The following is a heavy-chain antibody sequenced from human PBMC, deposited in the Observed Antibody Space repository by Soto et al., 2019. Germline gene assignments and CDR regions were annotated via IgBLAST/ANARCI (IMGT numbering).Heavy chain of an antibody. J-gene: IGHJ4*02. CDR1: GFTFSSYW. Sequence: EVQLVESGGGLVQPGGSLRLSCAASGFTFSSYWMHWVRQAPGKGLVWVSRINSDGSSTSYADSVKGRFTISRDNAKNTLYLQMNSLRAEDTAVYYCARWGRDGYKGWILGLGGSSYYWGQGTLVTVSS. CDR3: ARWGRDGYKGWILGLGGSSYY. CDR2: INSDGSST. D-gene: IGHD3-16*01. V-gene: IGHV3-74*01.